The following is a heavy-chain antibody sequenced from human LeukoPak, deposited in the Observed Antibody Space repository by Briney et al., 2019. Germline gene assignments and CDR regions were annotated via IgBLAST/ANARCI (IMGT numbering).Heavy chain of an antibody. V-gene: IGHV4-59*01. J-gene: IGHJ5*02. Sequence: PSETLSLTCTVSGGSISSYYWSRIRQPPGKGLEWIGYIYYSGSTNYNPSLKSRVTISVDTSKNQFSLKLSSVTAADTAVYYCARNPGYCSSTSCYSWFDPWGQGTLVTVSS. CDR2: IYYSGST. D-gene: IGHD2-2*02. CDR3: ARNPGYCSSTSCYSWFDP. CDR1: GGSISSYY.